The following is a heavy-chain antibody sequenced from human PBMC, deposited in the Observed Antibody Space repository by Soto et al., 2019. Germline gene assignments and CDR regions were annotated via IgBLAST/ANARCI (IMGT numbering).Heavy chain of an antibody. CDR2: IIPISGTA. CDR3: ARSQGSRTSLEIYYYYYYGMDV. CDR1: GGTFSSYA. Sequence: QVQLVQSGAEVKKPGSSVKVSCKASGGTFSSYAISWVRQAPGQGLEWMGGIIPISGTANYAQKFQGRGTITADESTSTAYMELSSVRSEDTAVYYCARSQGSRTSLEIYYYYYYGMDVWGQGTTVTVSS. D-gene: IGHD2-2*01. J-gene: IGHJ6*01. V-gene: IGHV1-69*01.